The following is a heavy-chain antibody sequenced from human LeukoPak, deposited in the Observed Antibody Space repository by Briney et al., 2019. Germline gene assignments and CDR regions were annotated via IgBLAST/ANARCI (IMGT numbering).Heavy chain of an antibody. J-gene: IGHJ6*03. D-gene: IGHD6-19*01. V-gene: IGHV1-2*02. CDR3: ARKQSYYYYMDV. CDR1: GYTFTSYG. CDR2: INPNSGGT. Sequence: ASVKVSCKASGYTFTSYGISWVRQAPGQGLEWMGWINPNSGGTNYAQKFQGRVTMTRDTSISTAYMELSRLRSDDTAVYYCARKQSYYYYMDVWGKGTTVTISS.